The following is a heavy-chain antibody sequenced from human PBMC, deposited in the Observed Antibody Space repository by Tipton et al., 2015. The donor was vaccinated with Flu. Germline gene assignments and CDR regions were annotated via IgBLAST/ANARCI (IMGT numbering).Heavy chain of an antibody. V-gene: IGHV4-38-2*02. CDR2: IYHSGST. D-gene: IGHD2-15*01. Sequence: TLSLTCTVSGYSISSGYYWGWIRQPPGKGLEWIGSIYHSGSTYYNPSLKSRVTISVDTSKNQFSLKLSSVTAADTAVYYCARVGRGGIVYYFDYWGQGTLVTASS. J-gene: IGHJ4*02. CDR1: GYSISSGYY. CDR3: ARVGRGGIVYYFDY.